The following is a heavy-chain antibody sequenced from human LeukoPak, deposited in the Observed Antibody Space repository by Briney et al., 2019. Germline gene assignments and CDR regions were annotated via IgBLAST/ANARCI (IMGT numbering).Heavy chain of an antibody. J-gene: IGHJ4*02. CDR1: GLTFSTSG. V-gene: IGHV3-21*06. Sequence: GGSLRLSCTASGLTFSTSGFNWVRQAPGKGLEWVASIGPTGSDRYHADSIKGRFTISRDNANNFLYLQMNSLRAEGTAVYYCATETNGRHYDYWGQGALLTVSS. CDR2: IGPTGSDR. CDR3: ATETNGRHYDY. D-gene: IGHD1-14*01.